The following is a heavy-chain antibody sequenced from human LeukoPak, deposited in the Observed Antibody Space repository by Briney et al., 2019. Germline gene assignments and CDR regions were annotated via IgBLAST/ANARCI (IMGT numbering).Heavy chain of an antibody. CDR1: GFTFSSYS. Sequence: GGSLRLSCAASGFTFSSYSMNWVRQAPGKGLEWVSSISSSSSYIYYADSVKGRFTTSRDNAKNSLYLQMNSLRAEDTAVYYCARDRELERRDFDYWGQGTLVTVSS. CDR3: ARDRELERRDFDY. CDR2: ISSSSSYI. J-gene: IGHJ4*02. V-gene: IGHV3-21*01. D-gene: IGHD1-1*01.